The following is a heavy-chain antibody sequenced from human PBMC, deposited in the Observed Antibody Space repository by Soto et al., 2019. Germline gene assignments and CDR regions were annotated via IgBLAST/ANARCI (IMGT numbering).Heavy chain of an antibody. CDR2: ISYSGIA. D-gene: IGHD5-18*01. V-gene: IGHV4-31*03. J-gene: IGHJ4*02. CDR1: GASITSGGYY. Sequence: PSETLSLTCTVSGASITSGGYYWSWIRQHPGKRPEWIGYISYSGIAYYNPSLESRFTISVDTSKNQFSLSLTSVTAADTAVYYCSRGILVWGQGALVTVSS. CDR3: SRGILV.